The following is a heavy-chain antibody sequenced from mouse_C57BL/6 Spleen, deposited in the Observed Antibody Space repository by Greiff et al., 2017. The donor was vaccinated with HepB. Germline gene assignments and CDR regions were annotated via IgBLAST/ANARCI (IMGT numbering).Heavy chain of an antibody. V-gene: IGHV1-81*01. D-gene: IGHD1-1*01. Sequence: QVQLQQSGAELARPGASVKLSCKASGYTFTSYGISWVKQRTGQGLEWIGEIYPRSGNTYYNEKFKGKATLTADKSSSTAYMELRSLTSEDSAVYFCAVITTVVAHYAMDYWGQGTSVTVSS. CDR3: AVITTVVAHYAMDY. CDR2: IYPRSGNT. J-gene: IGHJ4*01. CDR1: GYTFTSYG.